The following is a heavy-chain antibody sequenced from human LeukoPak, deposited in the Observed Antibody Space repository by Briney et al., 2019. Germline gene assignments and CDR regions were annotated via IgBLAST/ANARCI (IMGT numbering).Heavy chain of an antibody. Sequence: GRSLRLSCAASGFTFSSYGMHWVRQAPGKGLEWVAVISYDGSNKYYADSVKGRFTISRDNSKNTLYLQMNSLRAEDTAVYHCAKGLTGVAPPFDYWGQGTLVTVSS. D-gene: IGHD2-8*01. CDR1: GFTFSSYG. CDR2: ISYDGSNK. CDR3: AKGLTGVAPPFDY. J-gene: IGHJ4*02. V-gene: IGHV3-30*18.